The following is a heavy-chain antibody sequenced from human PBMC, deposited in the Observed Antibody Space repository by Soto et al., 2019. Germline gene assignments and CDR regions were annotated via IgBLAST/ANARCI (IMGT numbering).Heavy chain of an antibody. Sequence: QVQLVESGGGVVQPGRSLRLSCAASGFTFSSYGMHWVRQAPGKGLEWVAVIWYDGSNKYYADSVKGRFTISRDNSKNTLYLQMNSLGAEDTAVYYWAIRDGAWGPGTLVTVSS. CDR2: IWYDGSNK. V-gene: IGHV3-33*01. CDR3: AIRDGA. CDR1: GFTFSSYG. D-gene: IGHD4-17*01. J-gene: IGHJ5*02.